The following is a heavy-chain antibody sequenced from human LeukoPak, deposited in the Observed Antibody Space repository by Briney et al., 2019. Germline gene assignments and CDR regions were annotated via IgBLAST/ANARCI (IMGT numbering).Heavy chain of an antibody. Sequence: LGGSLRLSCAASGFTFSSYSMNWVRQAPGKGLEWVSTISDNGRSTHYADSVKGRFTISRDNSKNTLDLQMNSLKAEDTAIYYCAKDVRPGGGGMDVWGQGTTVTVSS. CDR2: ISDNGRST. D-gene: IGHD3-10*02. CDR1: GFTFSSYS. V-gene: IGHV3-23*01. CDR3: AKDVRPGGGGMDV. J-gene: IGHJ6*02.